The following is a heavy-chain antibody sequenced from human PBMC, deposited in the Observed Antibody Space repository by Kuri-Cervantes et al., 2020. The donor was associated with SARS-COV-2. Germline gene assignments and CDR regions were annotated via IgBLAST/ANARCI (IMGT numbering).Heavy chain of an antibody. Sequence: ESLKISCAVSGGSISSSSYYWGWIRQPPGKGLEWIGSIYYSGSTYYNPSLKSRVTISVDRSKNQFSLKLSSVTAADTAVYYCARADNGANWFDPWGQGTLVTVSS. V-gene: IGHV4-39*07. D-gene: IGHD1-14*01. CDR2: IYYSGST. CDR1: GGSISSSSYY. CDR3: ARADNGANWFDP. J-gene: IGHJ5*02.